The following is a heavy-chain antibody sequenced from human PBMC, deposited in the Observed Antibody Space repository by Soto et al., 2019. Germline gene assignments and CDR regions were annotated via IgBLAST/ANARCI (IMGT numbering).Heavy chain of an antibody. J-gene: IGHJ4*02. CDR2: ISSSSSYI. Sequence: EVQLVESGGGLVKPGGSLRLSCAASGFTFSSYSMNWVRQAPGKGLEWVSSISSSSSYIYYADSVKGRFTISRDNAKNSLYLQMNSLRAEDTAVYYCARDVKQLRCLDYWGQGTLVKVSS. D-gene: IGHD4-17*01. CDR3: ARDVKQLRCLDY. V-gene: IGHV3-21*01. CDR1: GFTFSSYS.